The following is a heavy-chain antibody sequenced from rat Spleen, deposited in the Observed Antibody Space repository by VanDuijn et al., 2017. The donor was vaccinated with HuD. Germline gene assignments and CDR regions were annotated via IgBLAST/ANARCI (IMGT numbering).Heavy chain of an antibody. J-gene: IGHJ3*01. Sequence: EVQLVESGGGLVQPGRSMKLSCAASGFTLSNYDMVWVRQAPTKGLEWVAYISTGGGSTYYRDSVKGRFTISRDNAKSTLYLQMDSLRSEDTATYYCTTGDYDGYPNWFAYWGQGTLVTVSS. CDR2: ISTGGGST. D-gene: IGHD1-12*03. V-gene: IGHV5-27*01. CDR1: GFTLSNYD. CDR3: TTGDYDGYPNWFAY.